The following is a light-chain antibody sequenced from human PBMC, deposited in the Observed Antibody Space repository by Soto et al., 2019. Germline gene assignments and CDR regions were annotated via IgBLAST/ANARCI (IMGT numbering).Light chain of an antibody. CDR1: SSDVGGYNY. Sequence: QSVLTQPRSVSESPGQSVTISCTGTSSDVGGYNYVSWYQQHPGKAPKLMIYDVSKRPSGVPDRFSGSKSGNTASLTISGLWAEDEADYYCCSYAGTPYVFGTGTKVTVL. V-gene: IGLV2-11*01. CDR2: DVS. J-gene: IGLJ1*01. CDR3: CSYAGTPYV.